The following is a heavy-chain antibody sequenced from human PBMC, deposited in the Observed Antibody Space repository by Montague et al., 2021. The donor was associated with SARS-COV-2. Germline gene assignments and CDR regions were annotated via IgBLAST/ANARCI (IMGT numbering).Heavy chain of an antibody. J-gene: IGHJ6*01. CDR1: GGSFSDYH. V-gene: IGHV4-34*01. CDR3: ARGTLLQEHL. CDR2: INHGGST. Sequence: SETLSLTCAVYGGSFSDYHWTWIRQSPGEGLECIGQINHGGSTKYNPSLKSRVTISIDTSKKQFSLKLTSVTAADTAVYYCARGTLLQEHLWG.